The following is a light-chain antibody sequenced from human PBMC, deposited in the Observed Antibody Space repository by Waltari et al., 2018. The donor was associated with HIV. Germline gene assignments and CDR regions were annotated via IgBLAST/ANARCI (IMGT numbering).Light chain of an antibody. CDR3: LTYVSDSGTWK. Sequence: QSPLTQPASVSGHPGQSVTITCTGTNIDAGNYNLVSWYQQHPGKAPKLLIYDVSKRPSGVSSRFSGSKSGYWASLTISGLLAEDESYYFCLTYVSDSGTWKFGGGTYLTV. V-gene: IGLV2-23*02. CDR1: NIDAGNYNL. CDR2: DVS. J-gene: IGLJ3*02.